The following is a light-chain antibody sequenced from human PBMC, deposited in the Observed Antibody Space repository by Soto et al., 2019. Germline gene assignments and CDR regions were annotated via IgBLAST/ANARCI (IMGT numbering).Light chain of an antibody. CDR3: QQYNSYSGT. V-gene: IGKV1-5*01. CDR1: QSISSW. Sequence: DIQMTQSPSTLSASVGDRVTITCRASQSISSWLAWYQQKPGKAPKLLIYDASSLESGVPSRFSGSGSGTEVPLTISSLQPDDFATYYCQQYNSYSGTFGQGTKLEIK. J-gene: IGKJ2*01. CDR2: DAS.